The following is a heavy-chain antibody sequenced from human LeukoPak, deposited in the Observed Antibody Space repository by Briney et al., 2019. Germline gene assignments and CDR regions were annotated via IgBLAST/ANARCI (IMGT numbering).Heavy chain of an antibody. CDR3: ARDSVYSGSSLDY. V-gene: IGHV4-39*07. D-gene: IGHD1-26*01. Sequence: SETLSLTCTVSGGSISSSSYYWGWIRQPPGKGLEWIGSIHYSGSTYYNPSLKSRVTISVDTSKNQFSLKLSSVTAADTAVYYCARDSVYSGSSLDYWGQGTLVTVSS. CDR2: IHYSGST. J-gene: IGHJ4*02. CDR1: GGSISSSSYY.